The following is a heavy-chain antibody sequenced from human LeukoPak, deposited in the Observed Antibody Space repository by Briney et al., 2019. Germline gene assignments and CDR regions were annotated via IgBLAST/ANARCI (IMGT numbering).Heavy chain of an antibody. Sequence: PGGSLRLSCAASGFTFSSYGMHWVRQAPGKGLEWVAFIRYDGSNKYYADSVKGRFTISRDNSKNTLYLQMNSLRAEDTAVYYCANSRYQLPYGAFDIWGQGTMVTVSS. CDR2: IRYDGSNK. CDR3: ANSRYQLPYGAFDI. V-gene: IGHV3-30*02. CDR1: GFTFSSYG. J-gene: IGHJ3*02. D-gene: IGHD2-2*01.